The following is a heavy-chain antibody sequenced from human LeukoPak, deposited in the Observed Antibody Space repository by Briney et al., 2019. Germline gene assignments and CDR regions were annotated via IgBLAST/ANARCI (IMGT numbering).Heavy chain of an antibody. D-gene: IGHD2-2*01. Sequence: GASVKVSCKASGGTFSNYAISWVRQAPGQGLEWMGGIIPIFGTTNYAQKFQDRVTITADESTSTAYMELSSLRSEDTAVYYCAILDVPAAIRYYYYYMDVWGKGTTVTVSS. V-gene: IGHV1-69*13. CDR2: IIPIFGTT. CDR3: AILDVPAAIRYYYYYMDV. CDR1: GGTFSNYA. J-gene: IGHJ6*03.